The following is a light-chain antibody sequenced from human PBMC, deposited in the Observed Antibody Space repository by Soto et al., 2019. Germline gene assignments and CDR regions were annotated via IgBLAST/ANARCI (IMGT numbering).Light chain of an antibody. CDR2: LAS. V-gene: IGKV1-5*03. CDR1: QEIGSF. Sequence: DIQMTQSPSTLSASVGDRVTVTCRASQEIGSFLAWYQQKPGKAPKLLIYLASRLESGVPSRFSGSGSGTEFTITISGLQPDDFSTYFCQQYNPHSFYTFGPGTKLEIK. J-gene: IGKJ2*01. CDR3: QQYNPHSFYT.